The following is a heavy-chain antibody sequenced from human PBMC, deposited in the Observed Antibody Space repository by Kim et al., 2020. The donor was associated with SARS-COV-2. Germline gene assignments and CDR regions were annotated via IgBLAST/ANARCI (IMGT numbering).Heavy chain of an antibody. Sequence: PSLKSRVTISVETSKNQFSLKLSSVTAADTAVYYCARHVAVVLMVYAIDYWGQGTLVTVSS. CDR3: ARHVAVVLMVYAIDY. J-gene: IGHJ4*02. V-gene: IGHV4-39*01. D-gene: IGHD2-8*01.